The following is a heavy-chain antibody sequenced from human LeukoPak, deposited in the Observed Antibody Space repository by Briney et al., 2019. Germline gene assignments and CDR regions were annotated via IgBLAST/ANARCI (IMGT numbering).Heavy chain of an antibody. Sequence: GGSLRLSCAASVFTFSSYVMHWVRQAPGKGLEWVAVISYDGSNKYYADSVKGRFTISRDNSKNTLYLQMNSLRAEDTAVYYCAKEAPWGPPSPFDYWGQGTLVTVSS. CDR2: ISYDGSNK. D-gene: IGHD3-16*01. CDR1: VFTFSSYV. V-gene: IGHV3-30*18. CDR3: AKEAPWGPPSPFDY. J-gene: IGHJ4*02.